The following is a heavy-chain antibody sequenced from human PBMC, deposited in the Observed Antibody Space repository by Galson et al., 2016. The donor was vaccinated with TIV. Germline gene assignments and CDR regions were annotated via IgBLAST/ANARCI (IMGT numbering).Heavy chain of an antibody. CDR3: AREGGTYFDSYYYGMVV. Sequence: SLRLSCAASEFTFSAYAMHWVRQAPGKGPEWVAIISCDASNKYYADSVKGRFTISRDNSKYTLYLQMNSLRAEDTAVYYCAREGGTYFDSYYYGMVVWGQGTTVTVSS. CDR1: EFTFSAYA. J-gene: IGHJ6*02. D-gene: IGHD1-26*01. CDR2: ISCDASNK. V-gene: IGHV3-30*07.